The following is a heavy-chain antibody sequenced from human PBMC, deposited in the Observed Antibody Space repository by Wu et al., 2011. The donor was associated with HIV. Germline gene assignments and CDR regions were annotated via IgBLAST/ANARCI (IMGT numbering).Heavy chain of an antibody. Sequence: QVQLVQSGSEVKKPGSSVKVSCKASGGTFTGHYIHWVRQAPGQGLEWMGWIDPHSGGTKYAQKFQGRVTMTRDTSVTTAYMDLSRLRSDDTAVYYCARDRGARVLRFMAWLKEGFDPWGQGTQVIVSS. V-gene: IGHV1-2*02. CDR1: GGTFTGHY. CDR3: ARDRGARVLRFMAWLKEGFDP. J-gene: IGHJ5*02. CDR2: IDPHSGGT. D-gene: IGHD3-3*01.